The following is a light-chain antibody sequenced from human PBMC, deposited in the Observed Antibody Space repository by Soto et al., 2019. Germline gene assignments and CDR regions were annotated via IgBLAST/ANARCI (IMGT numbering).Light chain of an antibody. Sequence: AIQMTQSPSSLSASVGDRVTITCRANQDIRNDLGWSQQKPGKAPKLLIYAASSLQNGVPSRLNGSGSGTGFTLTIICLQPEDFATYYGLQHYNYPYTSGKGNKRAI. CDR3: LQHYNYPYT. J-gene: IGKJ2*01. CDR2: AAS. V-gene: IGKV1-6*01. CDR1: QDIRND.